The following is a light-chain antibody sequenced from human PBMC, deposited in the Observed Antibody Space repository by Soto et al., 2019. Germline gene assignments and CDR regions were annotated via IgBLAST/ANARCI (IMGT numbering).Light chain of an antibody. CDR1: NSNLGAGYD. V-gene: IGLV1-40*01. J-gene: IGLJ3*02. CDR3: MSYIDSTKTHWV. CDR2: GNR. Sequence: QSVLTQPPSVSGAPGQRVTISCTGNNSNLGAGYDVHWYQQLPGAAPKLVIFGNRNRPSGVPERFSGSKSGTSASLAITGLQPEDEADYYCMSYIDSTKTHWVLGGGTKLTVL.